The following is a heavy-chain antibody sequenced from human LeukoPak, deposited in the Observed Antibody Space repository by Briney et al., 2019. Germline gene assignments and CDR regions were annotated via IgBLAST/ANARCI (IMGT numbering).Heavy chain of an antibody. V-gene: IGHV4-39*01. CDR2: IYYTVNT. D-gene: IGHD3-3*01. CDR1: GVSISGRTNS. CDR3: ARHLSWVGVAGITALIDS. Sequence: SSETLSLTCAVSGVSISGRTNSWGCIRQPPGKGLEWIGSIYYTVNTYYNPSLKSRVTISVDTSKKQVSLKVYSVTATDTAIYYCARHLSWVGVAGITALIDSWGQGTLVTVSA. J-gene: IGHJ4*02.